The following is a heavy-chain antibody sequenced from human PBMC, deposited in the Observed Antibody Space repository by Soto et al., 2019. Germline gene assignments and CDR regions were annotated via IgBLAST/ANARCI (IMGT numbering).Heavy chain of an antibody. CDR3: GSQVTDTVLAPRCLIDK. J-gene: IGHJ4*02. CDR2: IYYTGTT. V-gene: IGHV4-39*01. D-gene: IGHD2-15*01. Sequence: QLQLRESGPGLVKPSETLSLTCTVSGGSVSNTDHFWGWIRQPPGKGLQWIGSIYYTGTTYYSPSRESRVNISVDTSKNKFFINVSSVTAAGVAVYNCGSQVTDTVLAPRCLIDKWGQGSLFTVS. CDR1: GGSVSNTDHF.